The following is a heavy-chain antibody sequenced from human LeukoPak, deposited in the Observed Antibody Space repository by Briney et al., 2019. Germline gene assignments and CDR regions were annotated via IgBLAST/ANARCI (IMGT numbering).Heavy chain of an antibody. CDR1: GGSISSYY. D-gene: IGHD3-3*01. CDR2: IYTSGST. CDR3: ARGRYDFWSGYYYYYGMDV. V-gene: IGHV4-4*07. J-gene: IGHJ6*02. Sequence: SETLSLTCTVSGGSISSYYWSWIRQPAGKGLEWIGRIYTSGSTNYNPSLKSRVTMSVDTSKNQFSLKLSSVTAADTAVYYCARGRYDFWSGYYYYYGMDVWGQGTTVTVSS.